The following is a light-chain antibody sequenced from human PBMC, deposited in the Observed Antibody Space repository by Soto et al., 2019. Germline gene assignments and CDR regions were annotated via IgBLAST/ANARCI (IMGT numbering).Light chain of an antibody. CDR3: SSYTSSSRYV. J-gene: IGLJ1*01. V-gene: IGLV2-14*01. Sequence: QSVLTQPASVSGSPGQSITISCTGTSSDIGAYNFVSWYQQHPGKAPKFMIYDVSIRPSGVSSRFSGSKSGNTASLAISGLQAEDEADYYCSSYTSSSRYVFGTGTKVTVL. CDR2: DVS. CDR1: SSDIGAYNF.